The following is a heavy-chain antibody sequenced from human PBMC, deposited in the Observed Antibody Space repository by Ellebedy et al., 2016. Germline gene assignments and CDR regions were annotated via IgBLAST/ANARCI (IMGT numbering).Heavy chain of an antibody. CDR3: ARFLNKSESRSSLSPYYYGLDV. CDR2: IWYDGSNK. D-gene: IGHD3-10*01. CDR1: GFSFSSYG. V-gene: IGHV3-33*01. J-gene: IGHJ6*02. Sequence: GESLKISXAASGFSFSSYGMYWVRQAPGKGLEWVAVIWYDGSNKYYADSVKGRFTISGDKAKNSLYLQMNSLRAEDTAVYYCARFLNKSESRSSLSPYYYGLDVWGQGTTVTVSS.